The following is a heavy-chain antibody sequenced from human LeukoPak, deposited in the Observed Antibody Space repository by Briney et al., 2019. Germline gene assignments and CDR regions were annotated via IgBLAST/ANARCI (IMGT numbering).Heavy chain of an antibody. V-gene: IGHV3-23*01. D-gene: IGHD1-26*01. CDR1: GFTFSTYA. Sequence: GGSLRLSCADYGFTFSTYAISWVRQAPGKGLEWVSTISCSGGSTYYADSVKGRFTISRDNSKNSLSLQMNSLRADDTAVYYCAKSHSGSYDGTYFEYWGQGTLVTVSS. CDR3: AKSHSGSYDGTYFEY. J-gene: IGHJ4*02. CDR2: ISCSGGST.